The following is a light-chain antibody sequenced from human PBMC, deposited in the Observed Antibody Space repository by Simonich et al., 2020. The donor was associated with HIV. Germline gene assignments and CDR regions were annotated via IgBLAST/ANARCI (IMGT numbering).Light chain of an antibody. V-gene: IGLV2-14*02. CDR1: SSDVGSYNL. CDR2: DVS. CDR3: SSYTSSSTLYV. Sequence: QSALTQPASVSGSTGQSITISCTGTSSDVGSYNLVSWYQQHPGKAPKLMIYDVSNRPSGVSNRFSGSKSGNTASLTISGLQAEDEADYYCSSYTSSSTLYVFGTGTKVTVL. J-gene: IGLJ1*01.